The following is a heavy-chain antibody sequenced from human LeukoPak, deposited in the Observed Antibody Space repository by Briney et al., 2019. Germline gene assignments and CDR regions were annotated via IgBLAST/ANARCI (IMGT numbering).Heavy chain of an antibody. V-gene: IGHV3-23*01. Sequence: GGSLRLSCAASGFTFSSYAMSWVRQAPGKGLEWVSAISGSGGSTYYADSVKGRFTISRDNSKNTLYLQMNSLRAEDTAVYYCAKDIVYSSGWYYYYMDVWGKGTTVTVSS. D-gene: IGHD6-19*01. J-gene: IGHJ6*03. CDR1: GFTFSSYA. CDR2: ISGSGGST. CDR3: AKDIVYSSGWYYYYMDV.